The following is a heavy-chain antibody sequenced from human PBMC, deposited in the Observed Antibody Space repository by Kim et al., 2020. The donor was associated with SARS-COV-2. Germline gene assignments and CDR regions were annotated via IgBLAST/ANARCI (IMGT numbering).Heavy chain of an antibody. CDR1: GYSFTSYW. J-gene: IGHJ6*02. Sequence: GESLKISCKGSGYSFTSYWIGWVRQMPGKGLEWMGIIYPGDSDTRYSPSFQGQVTISADKSISTAYLQWSSLKASDTAMYYCARPIRARESEKDYYYYYGMDVWGQGTTVTVSS. CDR2: IYPGDSDT. CDR3: ARPIRARESEKDYYYYYGMDV. V-gene: IGHV5-51*01.